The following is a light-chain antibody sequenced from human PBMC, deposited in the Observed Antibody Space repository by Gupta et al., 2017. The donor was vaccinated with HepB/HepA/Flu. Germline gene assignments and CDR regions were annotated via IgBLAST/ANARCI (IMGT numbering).Light chain of an antibody. CDR1: QSISNW. Sequence: DNQMTQSPSTLSASEGDRVTITCRASQSISNWLAWYQQQPGKAPKLLIYKASSLESGVPSRFSGSGYGTEFTLTISSLQPDEFATYYCQQYNSYPWTFGQGTKVEIK. CDR2: KAS. V-gene: IGKV1-5*03. CDR3: QQYNSYPWT. J-gene: IGKJ1*01.